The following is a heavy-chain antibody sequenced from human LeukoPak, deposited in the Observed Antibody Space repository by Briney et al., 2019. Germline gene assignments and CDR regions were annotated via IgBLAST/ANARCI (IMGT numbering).Heavy chain of an antibody. CDR3: AKWGDYDVLTGYYVSDF. V-gene: IGHV3-23*01. CDR2: ISGRSDNT. CDR1: GFIFSNYA. Sequence: GASLRLSCAASGFIFSNYAMYCVRQAPVKGLEWVSAISGRSDNTHYADSVKGRFTLSRDSSKNTLYLQMNSLRADDTAVYYCAKWGDYDVLTGYYVSDFWGQGTLVTVSS. D-gene: IGHD3-9*01. J-gene: IGHJ4*02.